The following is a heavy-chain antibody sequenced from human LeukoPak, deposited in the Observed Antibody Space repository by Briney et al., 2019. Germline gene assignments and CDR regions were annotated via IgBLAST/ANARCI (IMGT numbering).Heavy chain of an antibody. J-gene: IGHJ4*02. Sequence: GGSLRLSCAASGFVFRNNAMSWVRRAPGKGLEWVSSIRGSGGSTFYADFVKGRFTISRDNSKNTLYLQMNSLRAEDTALYYCAKGPGIAAAVATVDYWGQGTLVTVSS. CDR1: GFVFRNNA. CDR2: IRGSGGST. V-gene: IGHV3-23*01. CDR3: AKGPGIAAAVATVDY. D-gene: IGHD6-13*01.